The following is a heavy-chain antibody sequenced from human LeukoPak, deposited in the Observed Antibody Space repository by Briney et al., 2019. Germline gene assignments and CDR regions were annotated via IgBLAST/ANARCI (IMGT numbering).Heavy chain of an antibody. Sequence: KTGGSLRLSCAASGFTFSSYSMNWVRQAPGKGLEWVSSISGSSSYIYYADSVKGRFTISRDNAKKSLYLQMNSLRAEDTAVYYCARGSGVAYYYYSMDVWGKGTTVTISS. CDR1: GFTFSSYS. CDR2: ISGSSSYI. V-gene: IGHV3-21*01. D-gene: IGHD3-3*01. CDR3: ARGSGVAYYYYSMDV. J-gene: IGHJ6*03.